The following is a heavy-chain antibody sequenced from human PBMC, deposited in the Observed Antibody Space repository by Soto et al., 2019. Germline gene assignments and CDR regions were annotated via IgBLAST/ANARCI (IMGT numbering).Heavy chain of an antibody. CDR3: ARAPYDDYYYYGMDV. J-gene: IGHJ6*02. Sequence: GGSLRLSCAASGFAFNSYALHWVRQAPGKGLDWVAVVSKDGSEEYYTDSLRGRFTISRDNSNNTLYLQMSSLRVEDTAVYYCARAPYDDYYYYGMDVWRQGTTVTVSS. CDR1: GFAFNSYA. V-gene: IGHV3-30-3*01. CDR2: VSKDGSEE. D-gene: IGHD3-3*01.